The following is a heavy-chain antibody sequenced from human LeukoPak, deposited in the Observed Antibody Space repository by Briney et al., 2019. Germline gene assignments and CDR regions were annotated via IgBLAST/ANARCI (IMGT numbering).Heavy chain of an antibody. CDR1: GFTFSSYE. J-gene: IGHJ4*02. CDR2: ISNSGITI. V-gene: IGHV3-48*03. CDR3: ARDSHSSGWYGLDY. D-gene: IGHD6-19*01. Sequence: PGRSLRLSCAASGFTFSSYEMNWVRQAPGKGLEWVSYISNSGITIYYADSVKGRFTISRGNAKNSLYLQLNSLRAEDTAVYYCARDSHSSGWYGLDYWGQGTLVTVSS.